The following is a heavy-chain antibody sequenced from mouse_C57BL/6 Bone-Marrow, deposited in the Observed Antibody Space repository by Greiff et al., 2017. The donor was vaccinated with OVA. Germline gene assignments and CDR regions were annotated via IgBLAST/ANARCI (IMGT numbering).Heavy chain of an antibody. J-gene: IGHJ4*01. D-gene: IGHD1-1*01. CDR1: GYTFTSYW. CDR2: IDPNSGGT. V-gene: IGHV1-72*01. Sequence: QVQLQQPGAELVKPGASVKLSCKASGYTFTSYWMHWVKQRPGRGLEWIGRIDPNSGGTKYNEKFTSKATLTVDKPSSTAYMQLSSLTSEDSAVYYCARGKFITTVVAFYYYAMDYWGQGTSVTVSS. CDR3: ARGKFITTVVAFYYYAMDY.